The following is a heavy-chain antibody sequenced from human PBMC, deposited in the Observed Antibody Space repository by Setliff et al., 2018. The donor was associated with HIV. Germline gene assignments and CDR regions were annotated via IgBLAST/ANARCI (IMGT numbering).Heavy chain of an antibody. Sequence: SETLSLTCTVSGGSISSYYWSWIRQSPGGGLEWIGFIFSSGSTKYNPSLQSRVTMSIDTSKNQFSLKLSSVTAADTAVYYCARRIDNSGSLPAKNWFDTWGQGRLVTVSS. J-gene: IGHJ5*02. CDR3: ARRIDNSGSLPAKNWFDT. D-gene: IGHD3-10*01. V-gene: IGHV4-4*09. CDR1: GGSISSYY. CDR2: IFSSGST.